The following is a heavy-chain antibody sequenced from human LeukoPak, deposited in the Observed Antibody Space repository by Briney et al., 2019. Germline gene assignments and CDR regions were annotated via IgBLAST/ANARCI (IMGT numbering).Heavy chain of an antibody. D-gene: IGHD2-2*01. Sequence: PGGSLRLSCAASGFTFSSYSMNWVRQAPGKGLEWVSYISSSSSTIYYADSVKGRFTISRDNAKNLLYLQMNSLRAEDTAVYYCARVHIVVVPAAQYYYGMDVWGQGTTVTVSS. J-gene: IGHJ6*02. V-gene: IGHV3-48*01. CDR3: ARVHIVVVPAAQYYYGMDV. CDR1: GFTFSSYS. CDR2: ISSSSSTI.